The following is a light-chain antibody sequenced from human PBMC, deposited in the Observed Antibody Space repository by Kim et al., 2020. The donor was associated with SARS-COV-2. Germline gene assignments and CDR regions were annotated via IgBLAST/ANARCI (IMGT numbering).Light chain of an antibody. Sequence: PGERATLSCRASQSVSRSDLAWYKKRPGQAPRRLIYGASSRATGTPDRFSGSGAGTDFTLTISRLEPEEFAVYYCQKYSSAQWTFGQGTKG. V-gene: IGKV3-20*01. CDR1: QSVSRSD. CDR3: QKYSSAQWT. CDR2: GAS. J-gene: IGKJ1*01.